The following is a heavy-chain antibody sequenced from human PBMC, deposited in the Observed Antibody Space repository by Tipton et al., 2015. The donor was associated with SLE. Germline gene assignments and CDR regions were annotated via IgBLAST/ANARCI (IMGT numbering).Heavy chain of an antibody. CDR1: GGSISRHY. Sequence: TLSLTCTVSGGSISRHYWSWIRQPPGKGLEWIGYIYYSGSTNYNPSLKSRVTISVDTSKNQFSLKLSSVTAADTAAYYCARATGGAFDIWGQGTMVTVSS. J-gene: IGHJ3*02. V-gene: IGHV4-59*11. D-gene: IGHD3-16*01. CDR3: ARATGGAFDI. CDR2: IYYSGST.